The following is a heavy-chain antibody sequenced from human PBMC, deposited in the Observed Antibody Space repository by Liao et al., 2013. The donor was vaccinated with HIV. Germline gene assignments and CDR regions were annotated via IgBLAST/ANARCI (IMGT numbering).Heavy chain of an antibody. Sequence: QVLLQQWGAGLLKPSETLSLTCAVYGGSFSGYYWSWIRQPPGKGLEWIGEINHTGGTNFNPSLKSRVTISVDTSKNQFSLKLSSVTAADTAVYYCARGSPYASFDPWGQGTLVTVSS. CDR1: GGSFSGYY. CDR2: INHTGGT. V-gene: IGHV4-34*01. D-gene: IGHD2-2*01. J-gene: IGHJ5*02. CDR3: ARGSPYASFDP.